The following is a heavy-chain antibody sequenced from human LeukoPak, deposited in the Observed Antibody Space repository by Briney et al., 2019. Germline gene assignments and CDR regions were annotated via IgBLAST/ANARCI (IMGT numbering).Heavy chain of an antibody. CDR3: ASPGEKDYYFDY. J-gene: IGHJ4*02. CDR2: INPSGGST. CDR1: GYTFTSYY. V-gene: IGHV1-46*01. D-gene: IGHD3-16*01. Sequence: ASVTVSCKASGYTFTSYYMHWVRQAPGQGLEWMGIINPSGGSTIYAQKFQGRVTMTRDTSTSTVYMELSSLRSEDTAVYYCASPGEKDYYFDYWGQGTLVTVSS.